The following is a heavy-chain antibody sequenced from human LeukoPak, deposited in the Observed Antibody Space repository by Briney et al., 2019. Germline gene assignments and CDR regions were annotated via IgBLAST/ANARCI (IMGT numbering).Heavy chain of an antibody. CDR2: ISSNGGST. Sequence: GGSLRLSCVVSGFTFSSYAMHWVRQAPGKGLEYVSAISSNGGSTYYANSVKGRFTISRDNSKNTLYLQMNSLRAEDTAVYYCAKSQRWFIDYWGQGTLVTVSS. CDR1: GFTFSSYA. D-gene: IGHD4-23*01. V-gene: IGHV3-64*01. CDR3: AKSQRWFIDY. J-gene: IGHJ4*02.